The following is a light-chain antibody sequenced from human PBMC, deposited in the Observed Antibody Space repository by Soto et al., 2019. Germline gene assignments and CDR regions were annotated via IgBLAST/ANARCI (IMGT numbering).Light chain of an antibody. V-gene: IGKV1-5*03. CDR2: KAS. Sequence: DIQMTQSPSTLSGSVGDRVTITCRASQTISSWLDWYQQKPGKAPKLLIYKASTLKSGVPSRFSGSGSGTEVSLTISSLQPDDFATYYCQLYNSYSEAFGQGTKVELK. CDR3: QLYNSYSEA. CDR1: QTISSW. J-gene: IGKJ1*01.